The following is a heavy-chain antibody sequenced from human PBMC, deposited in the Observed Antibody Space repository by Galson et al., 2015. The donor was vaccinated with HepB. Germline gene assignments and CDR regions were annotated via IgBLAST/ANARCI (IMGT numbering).Heavy chain of an antibody. CDR1: GYTFTGYY. D-gene: IGHD3-3*01. V-gene: IGHV1-2*04. CDR3: ARELTYYDFWSVPENYHYYGMDV. Sequence: SVKVSCKASGYTFTGYYMHWVRQAPGQGLEWMGWINPNSGGTKYAQKFQGWVTMTRDTSISTAYMELSRLRSDDTAVYYCARELTYYDFWSVPENYHYYGMDVWGQGTTVTVSS. J-gene: IGHJ6*02. CDR2: INPNSGGT.